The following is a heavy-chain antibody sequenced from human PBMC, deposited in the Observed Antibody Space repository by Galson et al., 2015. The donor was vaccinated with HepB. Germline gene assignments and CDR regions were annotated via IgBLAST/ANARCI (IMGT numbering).Heavy chain of an antibody. D-gene: IGHD6-13*01. CDR3: AELRGGNRSWSLDY. CDR2: IYHGDSDT. J-gene: IGHJ4*02. V-gene: IGHV5-51*03. CDR1: GYSFTSSW. Sequence: QSGAEVKKPGESLKISCKGSGYSFTSSWIGWVRQMPGKGLEWMGIIYHGDSDTRYSPSFQGQVIISADKSISTAYSQWSSLKASHTAVCYCAELRGGNRSWSLDYWGQSTLVTVSS.